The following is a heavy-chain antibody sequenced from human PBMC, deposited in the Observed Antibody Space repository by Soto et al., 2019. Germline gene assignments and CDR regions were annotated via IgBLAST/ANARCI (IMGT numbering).Heavy chain of an antibody. D-gene: IGHD2-2*01. CDR2: INHSGST. J-gene: IGHJ6*03. Sequence: SDSLTLTCGRYGRPFSAYYWSWIRQPPGSGLEWIGDINHSGSTNHNPSLKSRVTISVDTSKNQFSLKLSSVTAADTAVYYCARGLGDIVVVPAAQKVDYYYYMDVWGKGTTVSVSS. CDR3: ARGLGDIVVVPAAQKVDYYYYMDV. V-gene: IGHV4-34*01. CDR1: GRPFSAYY.